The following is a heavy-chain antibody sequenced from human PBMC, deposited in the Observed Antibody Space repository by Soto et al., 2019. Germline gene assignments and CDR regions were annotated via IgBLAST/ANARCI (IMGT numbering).Heavy chain of an antibody. Sequence: QVHLQESGPGLVKPSGTLALTCAVSGGSISSDKWWTWVRQPPGKGLEWLGEISHRGSTNYSPSLKSRLSLSVDTTKTQFSPRLTSVTAADTAVYYCAAIPLTSGVVSGRFDPWGQGIMVTVSS. CDR1: GGSISSDKW. D-gene: IGHD3-3*01. CDR3: AAIPLTSGVVSGRFDP. V-gene: IGHV4-4*02. CDR2: ISHRGST. J-gene: IGHJ5*02.